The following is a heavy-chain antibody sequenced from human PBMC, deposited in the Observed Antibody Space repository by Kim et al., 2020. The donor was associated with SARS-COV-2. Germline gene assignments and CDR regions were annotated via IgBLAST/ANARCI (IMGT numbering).Heavy chain of an antibody. Sequence: GGSLRLSCAASGFSVSSTYMSWVRQAPGKGLEWVSVIYSGSSTYYADSVRGRFIVSRDNSKNTLYLQMNSLRAEDTAVYYCARGVDIWNFFDSWGQGILVTVSS. CDR1: GFSVSSTY. CDR3: ARGVDIWNFFDS. V-gene: IGHV3-53*01. J-gene: IGHJ4*02. CDR2: IYSGSST. D-gene: IGHD5-12*01.